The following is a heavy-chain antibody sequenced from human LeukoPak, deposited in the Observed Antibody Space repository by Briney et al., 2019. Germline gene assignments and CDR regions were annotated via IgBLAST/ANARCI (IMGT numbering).Heavy chain of an antibody. CDR3: ARQVSPQQLVPNYFDY. CDR2: IYPGDSDT. V-gene: IGHV5-51*01. D-gene: IGHD6-13*01. J-gene: IGHJ4*02. Sequence: GESLKISCKVSGYSFTTYWIAWVRQMPGKGLEWMGIIYPGDSDTRYSPSFQGQVTISADKSISNAYLQWSSLEASDTAMYYCARQVSPQQLVPNYFDYWGQGTLVTVSS. CDR1: GYSFTTYW.